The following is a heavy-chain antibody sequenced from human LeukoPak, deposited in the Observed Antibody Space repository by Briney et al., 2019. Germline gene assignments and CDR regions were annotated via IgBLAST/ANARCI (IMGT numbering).Heavy chain of an antibody. CDR3: ASSPNSLHYDIFDY. Sequence: SETLSLTCAVYGGSFSGYYWSWIRQPPGKGLEWIGEINHSGSTNYNPSLKSRVTISVDTSKNQFFLKLGSVTAADTAVYYCASSPNSLHYDIFDYWGQGTLVTVSS. CDR1: GGSFSGYY. V-gene: IGHV4-34*01. D-gene: IGHD3-9*01. CDR2: INHSGST. J-gene: IGHJ4*02.